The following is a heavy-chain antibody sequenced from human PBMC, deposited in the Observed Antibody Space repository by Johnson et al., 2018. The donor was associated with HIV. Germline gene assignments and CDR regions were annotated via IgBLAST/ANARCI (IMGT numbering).Heavy chain of an antibody. D-gene: IGHD5-24*01. CDR3: AREMAATNAWALDI. V-gene: IGHV3-30*04. J-gene: IGHJ3*02. CDR1: GFTFSQFA. Sequence: QVQLVESGGGVVQPGRSLRLSCAASGFTFSQFAMHWVRQAPGKGLEWVAVISYDGSNKYYADSVKGRFTISRDNSKNTLYLQMNSLRAEDTAVYYCAREMAATNAWALDIWGQGTMVTVSS. CDR2: ISYDGSNK.